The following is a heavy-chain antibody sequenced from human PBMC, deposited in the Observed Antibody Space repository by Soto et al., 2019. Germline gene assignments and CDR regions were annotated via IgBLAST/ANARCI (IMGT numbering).Heavy chain of an antibody. V-gene: IGHV3-7*01. CDR2: IKQDGSEK. D-gene: IGHD6-19*01. Sequence: EVQLVESGGGLVQPGGSLRLSCAASGFTFSSYWMSWVRQAPGKGLEWVANIKQDGSEKYYVDSVKGRFTISRDNAKNSMSLQMNSLRAEDTAVYYCARAARIAVAGTSYFRHWGQGTLVTVSS. J-gene: IGHJ1*01. CDR1: GFTFSSYW. CDR3: ARAARIAVAGTSYFRH.